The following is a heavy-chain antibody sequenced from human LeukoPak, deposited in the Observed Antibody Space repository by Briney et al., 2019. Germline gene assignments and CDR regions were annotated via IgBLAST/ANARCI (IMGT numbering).Heavy chain of an antibody. V-gene: IGHV3-23*01. CDR2: ISGSGGST. D-gene: IGHD2-21*02. CDR3: AKSPIVVVTATPDDAFDI. Sequence: GGSLRLSCAASGFTFSSYAMSWVRQAPGKGLEWVSAISGSGGSTYYADSVKGRFTISRDNSKNTLYLQMNSLRAEDTAVYYCAKSPIVVVTATPDDAFDIWGQGTMVTVSS. J-gene: IGHJ3*02. CDR1: GFTFSSYA.